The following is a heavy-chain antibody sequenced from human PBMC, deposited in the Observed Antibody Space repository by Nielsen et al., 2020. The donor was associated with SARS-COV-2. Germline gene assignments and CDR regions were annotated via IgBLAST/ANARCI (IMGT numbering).Heavy chain of an antibody. CDR3: ARGCRSTPWYDFDF. Sequence: ASVKVSCKATGYTFTNYYVHWVRQAPGQGLEWMGIIDPSGGETTYAQKFQGRVTMTRDTSTSTVYMDLTSLTSDDTAVYYCARGCRSTPWYDFDFWGQGTLVTVSS. V-gene: IGHV1-46*01. J-gene: IGHJ4*02. D-gene: IGHD2-2*01. CDR1: GYTFTNYY. CDR2: IDPSGGET.